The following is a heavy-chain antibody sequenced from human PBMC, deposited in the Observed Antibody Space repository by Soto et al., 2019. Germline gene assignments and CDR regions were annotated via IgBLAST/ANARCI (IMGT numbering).Heavy chain of an antibody. CDR1: GYIFSDYG. D-gene: IGHD4-17*01. CDR2: ISGYSGNA. V-gene: IGHV1-18*04. CDR3: AKRTSVTTWGESDY. Sequence: QVQVMQSGAEVKKPGDSVKVSCKTSGYIFSDYGINWVRQAPGQGLEWLGWISGYSGNANLAQKFQGRVTMSTDKSSGTACMELRRLRSDDTAVYYSAKRTSVTTWGESDYWGQGTLVTVSS. J-gene: IGHJ4*02.